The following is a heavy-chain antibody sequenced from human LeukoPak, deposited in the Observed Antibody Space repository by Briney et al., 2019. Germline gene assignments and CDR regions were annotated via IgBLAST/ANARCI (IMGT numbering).Heavy chain of an antibody. D-gene: IGHD5-18*01. CDR2: IRSSSSTV. J-gene: IGHJ4*02. V-gene: IGHV3-48*01. CDR1: GFSFSTYS. Sequence: PGGSLRLSCAASGFSFSTYSMSWVRQAPGKGLEWVSYIRSSSSTVYYADFVKGRFTISRDNAKNSLYLQMNSLRAEDTAVYYCASLLGYSYGSSFDYWGQGTLVTVSS. CDR3: ASLLGYSYGSSFDY.